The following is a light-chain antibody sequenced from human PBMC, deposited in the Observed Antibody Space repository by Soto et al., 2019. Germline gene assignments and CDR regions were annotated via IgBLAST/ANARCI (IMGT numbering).Light chain of an antibody. CDR3: QQYHSWPPIT. Sequence: QSPATESGARGERATLSCRASESVSRNLAWYQQKPGQAPRLLIYDASTRATGIPDRFSGGGSGTEFTLTISSLHSEDFVVYYCQQYHSWPPITFGQGTRLEIK. CDR1: ESVSRN. J-gene: IGKJ5*01. V-gene: IGKV3-15*01. CDR2: DAS.